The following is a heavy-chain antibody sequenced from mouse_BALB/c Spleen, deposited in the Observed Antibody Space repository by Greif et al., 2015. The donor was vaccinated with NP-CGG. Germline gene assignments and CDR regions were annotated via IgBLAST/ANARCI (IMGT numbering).Heavy chain of an antibody. CDR2: INPDSSTI. Sequence: EVKLVESGGGLVQPGGSLKLSCAASGFDFSRYWMSWVRQAPGKGLEWIGEINPDSSTINYTPSLKDKVIISRDNAKNALYLQMSKVRCEDTALYYYARTYDGYYDAMEYWGQGAAFSGST. D-gene: IGHD2-3*01. CDR1: GFDFSRYW. V-gene: IGHV4-1*02. CDR3: ARTYDGYYDAMEY. J-gene: IGHJ4*01.